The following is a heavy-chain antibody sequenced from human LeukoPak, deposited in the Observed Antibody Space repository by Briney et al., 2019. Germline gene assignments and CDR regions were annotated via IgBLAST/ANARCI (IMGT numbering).Heavy chain of an antibody. CDR1: GGSISSGSYY. V-gene: IGHV4-61*02. J-gene: IGHJ6*03. CDR3: AREPLWSGYSYYYYYMDV. CDR2: IYTSGYT. Sequence: SQTLSLTCTVSGGSISSGSYYWSWIRQPAGKGLEWIGRIYTSGYTNSNPSLKSRVTMSVDTSKNQFSLKLSSVTAADTAVYYCAREPLWSGYSYYYYYMDVWGKGTTVTVSS. D-gene: IGHD3-3*01.